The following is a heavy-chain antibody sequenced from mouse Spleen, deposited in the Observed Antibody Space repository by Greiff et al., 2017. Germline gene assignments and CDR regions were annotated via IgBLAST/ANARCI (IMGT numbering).Heavy chain of an antibody. J-gene: IGHJ4*01. V-gene: IGHV5-9*04. CDR3: ATHSGGNYAMDY. CDR1: GFTFSSYA. Sequence: EVKVVESGGGLVKLGGSLKLSCAASGFTFSSYAMSWVRQTPEKRLEWVATISSGGGNTYYPDSVKGRFTISRDNAKNTLYLQMSSLKTEDTAMYYCATHSGGNYAMDYWGQGTSVTVSS. CDR2: ISSGGGNT.